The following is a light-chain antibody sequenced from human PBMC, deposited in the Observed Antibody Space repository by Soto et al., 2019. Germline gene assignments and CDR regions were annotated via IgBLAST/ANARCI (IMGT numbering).Light chain of an antibody. CDR2: QAS. CDR1: QSISSW. Sequence: DIQMTQSPSTLSASVGDRVTITCRASQSISSWLAWYQQKPGKAPKLLIYQASNLQSGVPSRFSGSGSGTEFTLTISSLQPDDFATYYCQHYDRYSGTFGQGAKVEIK. CDR3: QHYDRYSGT. V-gene: IGKV1-5*03. J-gene: IGKJ1*01.